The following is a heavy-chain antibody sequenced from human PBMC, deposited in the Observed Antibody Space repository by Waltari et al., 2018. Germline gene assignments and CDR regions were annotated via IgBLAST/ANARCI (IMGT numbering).Heavy chain of an antibody. CDR3: ARRSFWSGYFDD. Sequence: QVQLQQWGAGLLKPSETLSLTCAVYGGSFSGYYWSWIRQPPGKGLEWIGEINHSGSTNYNPSLKSRVTISVDTSKNQFSLKLSSVTAADTAVYYCARRSFWSGYFDDWGQGTLVTVSS. D-gene: IGHD3-3*01. J-gene: IGHJ4*02. CDR2: INHSGST. CDR1: GGSFSGYY. V-gene: IGHV4-34*01.